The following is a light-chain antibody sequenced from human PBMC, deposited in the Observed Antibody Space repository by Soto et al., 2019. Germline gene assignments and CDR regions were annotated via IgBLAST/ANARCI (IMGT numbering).Light chain of an antibody. CDR2: TAS. V-gene: IGKV1-5*03. CDR1: QSISMW. CDR3: QQFHSYPLT. Sequence: DIQMTQSPSTLSASVGDRVTITCRASQSISMWLAWYQQKVGKAPKVLIYTASNLESGVPSRFSGRGSGTEFTLTISSLQPDDFATYYCQQFHSYPLTFGGGTKVEIK. J-gene: IGKJ4*01.